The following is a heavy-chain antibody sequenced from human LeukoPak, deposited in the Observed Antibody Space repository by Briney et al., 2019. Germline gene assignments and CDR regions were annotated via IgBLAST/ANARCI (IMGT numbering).Heavy chain of an antibody. J-gene: IGHJ4*02. V-gene: IGHV3-53*01. CDR3: ARLFSNTFYYHSGTHLDY. Sequence: GGSLRLSCAASGFTVSSNYISWVRQAPGKGLEWVSAIYSGGSTYYADSVKGRFTISRDNSKNTLYLQMNSLRAEDTAVYYCARLFSNTFYYHSGTHLDYWGQGTLVTVSS. CDR2: IYSGGST. CDR1: GFTVSSNY. D-gene: IGHD3-10*01.